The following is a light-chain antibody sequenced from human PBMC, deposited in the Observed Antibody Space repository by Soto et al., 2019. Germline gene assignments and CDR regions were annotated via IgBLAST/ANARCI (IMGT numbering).Light chain of an antibody. J-gene: IGKJ1*01. Sequence: DIQMTQSPPSLSASVGDRVTITCRASQSIVTYLNWYLQKPGKAPKLLIYAASNLQSGVPSRFSGSGSGTDFTLTISSLQPEDFATYFCQQSCSTPPWTFGQGTKVDIK. CDR2: AAS. CDR1: QSIVTY. V-gene: IGKV1-39*01. CDR3: QQSCSTPPWT.